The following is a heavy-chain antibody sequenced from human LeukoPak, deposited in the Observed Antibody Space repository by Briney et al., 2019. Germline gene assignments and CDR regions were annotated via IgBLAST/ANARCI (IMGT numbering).Heavy chain of an antibody. CDR2: IYSGGST. Sequence: TGGSLRLACTGAGFTFATYTFNWVRQAPGKGLEWVSVIYSGGSTYYADSVKGRFTISRDNSKNTLYLQMNSLRAEDTAVFYCARLTSSWPPNFFDYWGQGALVIVSS. J-gene: IGHJ4*02. V-gene: IGHV3-66*01. D-gene: IGHD6-13*01. CDR3: ARLTSSWPPNFFDY. CDR1: GFTFATYT.